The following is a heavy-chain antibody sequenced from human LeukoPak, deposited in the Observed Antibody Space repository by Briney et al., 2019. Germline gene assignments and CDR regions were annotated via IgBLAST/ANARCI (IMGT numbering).Heavy chain of an antibody. D-gene: IGHD4-17*01. CDR3: ASRGGDNYGDYVPPEYFQH. Sequence: SETLSLTCTVSGGSISSYYWSWIRQPPGKGLEWIGEINHSGSTNYNPSLKSRVTISVDTSKNQFSLKLSSVTAADTAVYYCASRGGDNYGDYVPPEYFQHWGQGTLVTVSS. V-gene: IGHV4-34*01. J-gene: IGHJ1*01. CDR2: INHSGST. CDR1: GGSISSYY.